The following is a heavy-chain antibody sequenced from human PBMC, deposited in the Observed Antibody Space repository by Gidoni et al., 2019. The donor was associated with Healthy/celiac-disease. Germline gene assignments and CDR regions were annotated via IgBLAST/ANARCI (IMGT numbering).Heavy chain of an antibody. V-gene: IGHV4-59*01. D-gene: IGHD6-19*01. CDR2: IYYSGST. CDR1: GGSISSYY. Sequence: QVQLQESGPGPVKPSETLSLTCTVSGGSISSYYWSWIRQPPGKGLEWIGYIYYSGSTNYNPSLKSRVTISVDTSKNQFSLKLSSVTAADTAVYYCARDRGQWLVRGYFDYWGQGTLVTVSS. J-gene: IGHJ4*02. CDR3: ARDRGQWLVRGYFDY.